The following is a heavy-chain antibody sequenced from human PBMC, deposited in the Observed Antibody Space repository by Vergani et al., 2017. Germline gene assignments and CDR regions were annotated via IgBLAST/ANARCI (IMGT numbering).Heavy chain of an antibody. CDR1: GGTFSSYA. D-gene: IGHD3-9*01. CDR3: ARDKDILTGYYGGSAIDY. Sequence: QVQLVQSGAEVKKPGSSVKVSCKASGGTFSSYAISWVRQAPGQGLEWMGRIIPIFGTANYAQKFQGRVTMTTDTSTSTAYMELRSLRSDDTAVYYCARDKDILTGYYGGSAIDYWGQGTLVTVSS. V-gene: IGHV1-69*05. CDR2: IIPIFGTA. J-gene: IGHJ4*02.